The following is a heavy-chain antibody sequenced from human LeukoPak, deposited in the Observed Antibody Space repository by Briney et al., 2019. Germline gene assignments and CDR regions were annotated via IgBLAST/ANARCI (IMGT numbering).Heavy chain of an antibody. CDR3: ARDTASMVRGVITRDYYMDV. CDR2: INSDGSST. CDR1: GFTFSSYW. V-gene: IGHV3-74*01. J-gene: IGHJ6*03. D-gene: IGHD3-10*01. Sequence: GGSLRLSCAASGFTFSSYWMHWVRQAPGKGLVWVSRINSDGSSTSYADSVKGRFTISRDNAKNTLYLQMNSLRAEDTAVYYCARDTASMVRGVITRDYYMDVWGKGTTVTVSS.